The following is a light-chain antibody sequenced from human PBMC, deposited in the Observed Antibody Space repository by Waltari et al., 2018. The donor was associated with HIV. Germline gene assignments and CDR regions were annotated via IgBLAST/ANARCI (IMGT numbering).Light chain of an antibody. CDR2: KDT. Sequence: SYELTQPPSVSVSPGQTARITCSGDALAKQYAYWYQQKPGQAPILVIYKDTERPSGVPGRFSGSSSGTTVTLTISGVQAEDEADYYCQSADSTTWVFGGGTKLTGL. CDR1: ALAKQY. J-gene: IGLJ3*02. CDR3: QSADSTTWV. V-gene: IGLV3-25*03.